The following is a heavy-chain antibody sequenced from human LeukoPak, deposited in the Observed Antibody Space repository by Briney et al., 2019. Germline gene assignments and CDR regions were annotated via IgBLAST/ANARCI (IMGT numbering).Heavy chain of an antibody. CDR1: GFTFSSNP. Sequence: GGSLRLSCAASGFTFSSNPMTWVRQAPGKGMGWVSVIYSDGSTFYADSVKGRFTISRDNAKNTLYLQMNSLRAEDTAVYYCARGPWDYWGQGTLVTVSS. J-gene: IGHJ4*02. CDR3: ARGPWDY. V-gene: IGHV3-53*05. CDR2: IYSDGST.